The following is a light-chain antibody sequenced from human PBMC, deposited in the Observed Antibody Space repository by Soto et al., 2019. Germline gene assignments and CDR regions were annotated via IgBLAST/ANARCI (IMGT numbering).Light chain of an antibody. J-gene: IGKJ4*01. CDR2: DAS. Sequence: EIVLTQSPATLSLSPGERATLSCRASQSVSSYFAWYQQKPGQAPRLLIYDASNRATGIPARFSGSGSGTDFALTIGSLEPEDFAVYYCQQRSNWPELTFGGGTKVEI. CDR3: QQRSNWPELT. CDR1: QSVSSY. V-gene: IGKV3-11*01.